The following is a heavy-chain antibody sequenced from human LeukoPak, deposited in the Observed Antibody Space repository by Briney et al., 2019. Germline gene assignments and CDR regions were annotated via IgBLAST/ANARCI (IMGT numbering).Heavy chain of an antibody. J-gene: IGHJ4*02. CDR1: GFTFDIYA. D-gene: IGHD2-15*01. V-gene: IGHV3-30*04. CDR3: ARDQVQHCGSGSCYVIDN. CDR2: MSYDGSNK. Sequence: GGSLRLSCAASGFTFDIYAMHWVRQAPGKGLEWVAVMSYDGSNKYYADSVKGRFTISRDNSQNTVYLQMTSLRVADTAVYYCARDQVQHCGSGSCYVIDNWGPGTLVAVSS.